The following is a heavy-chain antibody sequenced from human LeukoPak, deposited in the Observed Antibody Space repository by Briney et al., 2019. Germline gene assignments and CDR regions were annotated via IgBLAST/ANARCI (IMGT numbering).Heavy chain of an antibody. Sequence: WGSLRLSCAVSGFTFDEYAIHWVRHAPGKGLEWVSLISGDGATTYYAASVKGRFTISRDNNKNSLYLQMNNLGTEDTALYYCAKDLSMVFAAFNIWGQGTLVTVSS. V-gene: IGHV3-43*02. CDR3: AKDLSMVFAAFNI. J-gene: IGHJ3*02. CDR2: ISGDGATT. CDR1: GFTFDEYA. D-gene: IGHD3/OR15-3a*01.